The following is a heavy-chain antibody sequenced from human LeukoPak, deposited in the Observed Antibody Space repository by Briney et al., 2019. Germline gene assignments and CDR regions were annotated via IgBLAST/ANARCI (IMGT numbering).Heavy chain of an antibody. V-gene: IGHV4-38-2*01. CDR3: ARNDSSGYFDY. D-gene: IGHD3-22*01. J-gene: IGHJ4*02. Sequence: SETLSLTCAVSDYSISSGNYWGWVRQPPGKGLEWIGSVYHSGSTHYSPSLKSRVTISVDTSKNQFSLKLRSVTAADTAVYYCARNDSSGYFDYWGQGTLVTVSS. CDR2: VYHSGST. CDR1: DYSISSGNY.